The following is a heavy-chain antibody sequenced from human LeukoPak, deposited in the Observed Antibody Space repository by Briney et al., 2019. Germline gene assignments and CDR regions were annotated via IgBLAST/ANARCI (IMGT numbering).Heavy chain of an antibody. J-gene: IGHJ3*02. CDR1: GGSFSGYY. Sequence: KPSETLSLTCAVYGGSFSGYYWSWIRQPPGKGLEWIGEINHSGSTNYNPSLKSRVTISVDTSKNQFSLKLSSVTAADTAVYYCARDRDVGSSWFRRGTDAFDIWGQGTMVTVSS. D-gene: IGHD6-13*01. V-gene: IGHV4-34*01. CDR2: INHSGST. CDR3: ARDRDVGSSWFRRGTDAFDI.